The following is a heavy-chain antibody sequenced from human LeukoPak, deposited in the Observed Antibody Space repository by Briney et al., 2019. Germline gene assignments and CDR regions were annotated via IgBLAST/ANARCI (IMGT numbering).Heavy chain of an antibody. CDR3: ARDRYYYDSSGYYRLDC. J-gene: IGHJ4*02. CDR1: GASISSYY. CDR2: IYTSGST. V-gene: IGHV4-4*07. Sequence: SETLSLTCAVSGASISSYYWSWIRQPAGKGLEWIGRIYTSGSTNYNPSLKSRVTMPVDTSKNQFSLKLSSVTAADTAVYYCARDRYYYDSSGYYRLDCWGQGTLVTVSS. D-gene: IGHD3-22*01.